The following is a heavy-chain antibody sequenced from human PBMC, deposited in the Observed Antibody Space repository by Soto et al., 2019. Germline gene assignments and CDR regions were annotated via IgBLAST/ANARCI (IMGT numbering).Heavy chain of an antibody. J-gene: IGHJ6*02. Sequence: QVQLVQSGAEVKKPGSSVRVSCKASGGTFSSYAISWVRQAPGQGLEWMGGIVPIFGTENYAQKFQGRVTITADESTSTAYMELSSLRSEDTAVYYCARDRIAGSTYYYGMDVWGQGTTVTVSS. CDR2: IVPIFGTE. CDR3: ARDRIAGSTYYYGMDV. V-gene: IGHV1-69*01. D-gene: IGHD6-13*01. CDR1: GGTFSSYA.